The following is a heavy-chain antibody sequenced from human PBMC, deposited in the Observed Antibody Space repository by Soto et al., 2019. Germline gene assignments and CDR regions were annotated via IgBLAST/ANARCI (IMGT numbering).Heavy chain of an antibody. CDR3: ARVFKGGYYGSGSYFD. CDR2: YSGNT. Sequence: QVQLQESGPGLVKPSETLSLTCTVSGGSISSYYWGWIRQPPGKGLEWVGYYSGNTNYNPSLKSRFSISTDSSKNQFSLKLSSVTAADTAVYYCARVFKGGYYGSGSYFDWGQGTLVTVSS. CDR1: GGSISSYY. D-gene: IGHD3-10*01. V-gene: IGHV4-59*01. J-gene: IGHJ4*02.